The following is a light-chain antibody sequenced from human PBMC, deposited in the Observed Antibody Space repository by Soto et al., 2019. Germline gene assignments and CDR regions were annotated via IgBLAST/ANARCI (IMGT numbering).Light chain of an antibody. V-gene: IGLV2-14*03. J-gene: IGLJ2*01. CDR1: SSDLSDYNY. Sequence: QSALTQPASVSGSPGQSITISCAATSSDLSDYNYVSWYQHHPGKAPKLMIYDVNSRPSGVSNRFSGSKSANTASLTISGLQAEDEADYYCSSYTNSITQVLFGGGTKLTVL. CDR2: DVN. CDR3: SSYTNSITQVL.